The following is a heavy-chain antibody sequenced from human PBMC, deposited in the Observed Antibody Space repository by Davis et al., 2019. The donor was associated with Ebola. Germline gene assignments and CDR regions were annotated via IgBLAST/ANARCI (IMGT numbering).Heavy chain of an antibody. CDR3: ARGRGYGSGSYYNR. J-gene: IGHJ4*02. CDR2: INHSGST. V-gene: IGHV4-34*01. D-gene: IGHD3-10*01. CDR1: GGSFSGYY. Sequence: MPSETLSLTCAVYGGSFSGYYWSWIRQPPGKGLEWIGEINHSGSTNYNPSLKSRVTISVDTSKNHFSLKLSSVTAADTAVYYCARGRGYGSGSYYNRWGQGTLVTVSS.